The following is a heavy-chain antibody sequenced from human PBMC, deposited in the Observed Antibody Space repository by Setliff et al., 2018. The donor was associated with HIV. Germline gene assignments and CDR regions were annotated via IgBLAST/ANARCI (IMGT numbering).Heavy chain of an antibody. CDR2: INPNSGAT. V-gene: IGHV1-2*02. CDR3: ASGGVAVGDMTPSDY. J-gene: IGHJ4*02. Sequence: ASVKVSCKASGYIFTVYPLHWVRQAPGQGLEWMGWINPNSGATKYAQKFEGRVTMTRDTSDSTAHMELNRLRSDDTAVYYCASGGVAVGDMTPSDYWGQGTLVTVSS. D-gene: IGHD6-19*01. CDR1: GYIFTVYP.